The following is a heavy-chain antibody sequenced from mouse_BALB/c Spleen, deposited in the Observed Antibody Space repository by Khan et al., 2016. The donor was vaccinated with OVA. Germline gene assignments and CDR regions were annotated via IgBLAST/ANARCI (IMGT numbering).Heavy chain of an antibody. V-gene: IGHV3-2*02. CDR1: GYSITIDYA. CDR2: ISYSGST. Sequence: EVQLQESGPGLVKPSQSLSFTCTVTGYSITIDYAWNWIRQFPGNKLEWMGYISYSGSTSYHPSLKSRVSIIRDTSKNQFFLQLNSVTTEYTAIYFCVRRYYYGHWYFDVWGAGTTVTVSS. CDR3: VRRYYYGHWYFDV. D-gene: IGHD1-1*01. J-gene: IGHJ1*01.